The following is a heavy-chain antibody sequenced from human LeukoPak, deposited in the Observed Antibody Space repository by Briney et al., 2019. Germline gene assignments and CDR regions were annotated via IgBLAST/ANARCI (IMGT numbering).Heavy chain of an antibody. CDR3: ARVNSGSYREDWFDP. CDR2: IYPPDSDT. V-gene: IGHV5-51*01. D-gene: IGHD1-26*01. Sequence: GESLKISCQASGYSFTTYWIAWVRQMSGKGLEWMGVIYPPDSDTRYSPSFQGHVTISADKSISTAYLQWNSLQASDTAIYYCARVNSGSYREDWFDPWGQGTLVTVSS. J-gene: IGHJ5*02. CDR1: GYSFTTYW.